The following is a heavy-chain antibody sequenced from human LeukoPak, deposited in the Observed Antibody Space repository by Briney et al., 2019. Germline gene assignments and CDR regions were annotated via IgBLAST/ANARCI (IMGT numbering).Heavy chain of an antibody. CDR3: AKDRAYRHDYYYYMDV. V-gene: IGHV3-23*01. CDR2: ISGSGGST. Sequence: GGSLRLSCAASGFTFSSYAMSWVRQAPGKGLEWVSAISGSGGSTYYADSVKGRLTISRDNSKNTLYLQMNSLRAEDTAVYYCAKDRAYRHDYYYYMDVWGKGTTVTVSS. CDR1: GFTFSSYA. J-gene: IGHJ6*03. D-gene: IGHD1-26*01.